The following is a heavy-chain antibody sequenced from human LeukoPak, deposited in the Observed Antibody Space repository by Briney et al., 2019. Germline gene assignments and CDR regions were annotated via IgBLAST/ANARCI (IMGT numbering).Heavy chain of an antibody. CDR2: INHSGKT. V-gene: IGHV4-34*01. CDR3: ARILTTVTTEGDY. J-gene: IGHJ4*02. D-gene: IGHD4-17*01. Sequence: SETLSLTCTVSGGSISSYYWTWIRQPPGKGLEWIGEINHSGKTYYNPSLQSRVTLSVDTSTKQFSLKLSSVTAADTAVYFCARILTTVTTEGDYWGQGTLVTVSS. CDR1: GGSISSYY.